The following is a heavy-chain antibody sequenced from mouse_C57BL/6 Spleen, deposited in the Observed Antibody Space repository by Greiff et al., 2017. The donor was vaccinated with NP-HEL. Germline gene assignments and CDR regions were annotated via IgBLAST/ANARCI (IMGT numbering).Heavy chain of an antibody. CDR3: ARYVSDAMDY. Sequence: QVQLQQPGAELVKPGASVKLSCKASGYTFTSYWMQWVKQRPGQGLEWIGEIDPSDSYTNYNQKFKGKATLTVDTSSSTAYMQLSSLTSEDSAVYYCARYVSDAMDYWGQGTSVTVSS. CDR1: GYTFTSYW. V-gene: IGHV1-50*01. CDR2: IDPSDSYT. J-gene: IGHJ4*01.